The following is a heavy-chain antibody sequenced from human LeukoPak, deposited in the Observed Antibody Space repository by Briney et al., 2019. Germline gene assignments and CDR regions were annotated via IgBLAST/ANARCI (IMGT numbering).Heavy chain of an antibody. CDR2: INWNGGST. V-gene: IGHV3-20*04. CDR1: GFTFDDYG. CDR3: ARRERGPVPQLQPFDY. Sequence: PGGSLRLSCAASGFTFDDYGMSWVRQAPGKGLEWVSGINWNGGSTGYADSVKGRFTISRDNAKNSLYLQMNSLRAEDTALYYCARRERGPVPQLQPFDYWGQGTLVTVSS. J-gene: IGHJ4*02. D-gene: IGHD4-23*01.